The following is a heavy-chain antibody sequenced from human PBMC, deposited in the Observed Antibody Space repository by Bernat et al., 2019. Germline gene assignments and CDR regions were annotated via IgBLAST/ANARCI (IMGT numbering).Heavy chain of an antibody. V-gene: IGHV4-59*01. Sequence: QVQLQESGPGLVKPSETLSLTCTVSGGSISSYYWSWIRQPPGKGLEWIGYIYYSGSTNYNPSLKSRVTISVDTSKNQFSLKLSSVTAADTAVYYCARTERFLEWLSHFDYWGQGTLVTVSS. J-gene: IGHJ4*02. CDR1: GGSISSYY. D-gene: IGHD3-3*01. CDR3: ARTERFLEWLSHFDY. CDR2: IYYSGST.